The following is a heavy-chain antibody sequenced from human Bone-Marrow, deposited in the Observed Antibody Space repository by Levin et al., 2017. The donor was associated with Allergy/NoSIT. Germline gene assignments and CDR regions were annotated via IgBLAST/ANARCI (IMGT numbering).Heavy chain of an antibody. D-gene: IGHD2-21*01. J-gene: IGHJ4*02. V-gene: IGHV4-39*01. CDR3: AQTARGGALDY. CDR1: GGSISSSSYY. Sequence: PSETLSLTCTVSGGSISSSSYYWGWIRQPPGKGLEWIGSIYYSGSTYYNPSLKSRVTISVDTSKNQFSLKLSSVTAADTAVYYCAQTARGGALDYWGQGTLVTVSS. CDR2: IYYSGST.